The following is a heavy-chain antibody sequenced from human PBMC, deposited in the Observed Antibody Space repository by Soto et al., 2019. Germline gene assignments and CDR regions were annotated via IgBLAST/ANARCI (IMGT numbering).Heavy chain of an antibody. D-gene: IGHD1-7*01. CDR3: ARRLELLGYYGIDV. J-gene: IGHJ6*02. CDR2: IYHSGST. Sequence: QVQLQESGPGLVKPSVTLSLTCAVSGGSISSSNWWSWVRQPPGKGLEWMGEIYHSGSTNYNPSLKSRVNIQVDKSKDQVSLKLSSVTAADTAVYYCARRLELLGYYGIDVWGQGTTVTVSS. CDR1: GGSISSSNW. V-gene: IGHV4-4*02.